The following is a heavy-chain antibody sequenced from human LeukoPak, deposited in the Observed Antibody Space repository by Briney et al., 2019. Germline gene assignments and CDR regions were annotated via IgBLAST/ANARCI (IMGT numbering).Heavy chain of an antibody. Sequence: SGGSLRLSCAASGFTFSSYAMSWVRQAPGKGLEWVSAISGSGGSTYYADSVKGRFTISRDNSKNTLYLQMNSQRAEDTAVYCCAKDVGGATPYDYWGQGTLVTVSS. CDR2: ISGSGGST. V-gene: IGHV3-23*01. CDR3: AKDVGGATPYDY. CDR1: GFTFSSYA. J-gene: IGHJ4*02. D-gene: IGHD1-26*01.